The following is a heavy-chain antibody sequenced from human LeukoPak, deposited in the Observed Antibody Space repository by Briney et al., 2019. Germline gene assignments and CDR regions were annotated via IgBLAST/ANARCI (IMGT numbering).Heavy chain of an antibody. V-gene: IGHV4-4*07. Sequence: SETLSLTCTVSGGSISSYYWSWIRQRAGKGLEWIGRIYTSGSTNYNPSLKSRVTMSVDTSKNQFSLKLSSVTAADTAVYYCAREIPEGFHYYYYYMDVWGKGTTVTVSS. CDR1: GGSISSYY. D-gene: IGHD2/OR15-2a*01. CDR3: AREIPEGFHYYYYYMDV. CDR2: IYTSGST. J-gene: IGHJ6*03.